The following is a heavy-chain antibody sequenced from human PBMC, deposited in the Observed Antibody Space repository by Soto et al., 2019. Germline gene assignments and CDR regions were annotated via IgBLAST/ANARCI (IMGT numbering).Heavy chain of an antibody. CDR3: ARHAYLTTVTWVDY. Sequence: SETLSLTCTVSGGSISSYYWSWIRKPPGKGLEWIGYIYYSGSTNYNPSLKSRVTISVDTSKNQFSLKLSSVTAADTAVYYCARHAYLTTVTWVDYWGQGTLVTVSS. CDR1: GGSISSYY. CDR2: IYYSGST. V-gene: IGHV4-59*08. J-gene: IGHJ4*02. D-gene: IGHD4-17*01.